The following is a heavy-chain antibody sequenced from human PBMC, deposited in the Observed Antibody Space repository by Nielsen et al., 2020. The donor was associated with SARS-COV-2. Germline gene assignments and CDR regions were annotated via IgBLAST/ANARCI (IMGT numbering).Heavy chain of an antibody. CDR2: ISATGGAT. CDR3: AKNVRTLGGTAY. CDR1: GFTFDSSA. V-gene: IGHV3-23*01. J-gene: IGHJ4*02. D-gene: IGHD1-26*01. Sequence: GESLKISCAASGFTFDSSAMSWVRQPPGKGLEWLSGISATGGATYYGASVQSRFFISRDNSKNILYLQLNDLRDEDTAIYYCAKNVRTLGGTAYWGQGTLVTVSS.